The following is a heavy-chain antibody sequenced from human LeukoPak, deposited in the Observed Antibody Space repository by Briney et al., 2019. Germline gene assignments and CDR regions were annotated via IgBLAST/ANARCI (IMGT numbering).Heavy chain of an antibody. D-gene: IGHD6-19*01. CDR3: ARHKYSSGWYSDP. CDR1: GYSFTSYW. Sequence: GESLKISCKGSGYSFTSYWIGWVRQMPGKGLERMGIIYPGDSDTRYSPSFQGQVTISADKSISTAYLQWSSLKASDTAMYYCARHKYSSGWYSDPWGQGTLVTVSS. J-gene: IGHJ5*02. V-gene: IGHV5-51*01. CDR2: IYPGDSDT.